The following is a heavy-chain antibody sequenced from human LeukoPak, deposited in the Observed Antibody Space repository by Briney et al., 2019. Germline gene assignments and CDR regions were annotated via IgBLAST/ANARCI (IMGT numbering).Heavy chain of an antibody. CDR3: AKVVGIINEAPNDY. Sequence: GGSLRLSCAASGFTVSSNYMSWVRQAPGKGLEWVSVIYSGGSTYYADSVKGRFAISRDNSKNTLYLQMNSLRAEDTAVYYCAKVVGIINEAPNDYWGQGTLVTVSS. CDR2: IYSGGST. CDR1: GFTVSSNY. V-gene: IGHV3-53*01. D-gene: IGHD3-16*01. J-gene: IGHJ4*02.